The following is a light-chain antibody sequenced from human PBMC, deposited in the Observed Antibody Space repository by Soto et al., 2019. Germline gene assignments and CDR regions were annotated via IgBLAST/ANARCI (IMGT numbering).Light chain of an antibody. Sequence: QSALTQPASVSGSPGQSITISCTGTSSDVGSYNLDSWYQQHPGKAPKLMIYEGSKRPSGVSNRFSGSKSGNTASLTISGLQAEDEADYYCCSYAGSSADVFGTGTKLTVL. J-gene: IGLJ1*01. CDR2: EGS. CDR1: SSDVGSYNL. CDR3: CSYAGSSADV. V-gene: IGLV2-23*01.